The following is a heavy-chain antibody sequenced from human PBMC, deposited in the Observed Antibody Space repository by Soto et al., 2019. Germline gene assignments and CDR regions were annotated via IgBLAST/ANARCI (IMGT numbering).Heavy chain of an antibody. J-gene: IGHJ5*02. CDR1: RGSINSGDYF. CDR3: GWPGRRDGKSTPGRFDT. CDR2: IYYDVPT. Sequence: LFLTCTVSRGSINSGDYFWIWIRQPPGQGQEWIAYIYYDVPTYYNPPLQSRVTISVDTPKNHVSLQVNSVTAADTAVYFRGWPGRRDGKSTPGRFDTWGAGTLDSVTA. V-gene: IGHV4-30-4*01. D-gene: IGHD6-19*01.